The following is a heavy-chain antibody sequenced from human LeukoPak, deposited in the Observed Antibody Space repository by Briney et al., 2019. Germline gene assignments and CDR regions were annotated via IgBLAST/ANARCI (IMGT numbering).Heavy chain of an antibody. Sequence: SVKVSCQASGGTFRSYAISWVRQAPGQGLEWMGGIIPIFGTANYAQKFQGRVTITTDESTSTAYMELSSLRSEDTAVYYCARDVGVVVVPAAQGFDAFDIWGQGTMVTVSS. J-gene: IGHJ3*02. CDR3: ARDVGVVVVPAAQGFDAFDI. CDR1: GGTFRSYA. V-gene: IGHV1-69*05. CDR2: IIPIFGTA. D-gene: IGHD2-2*01.